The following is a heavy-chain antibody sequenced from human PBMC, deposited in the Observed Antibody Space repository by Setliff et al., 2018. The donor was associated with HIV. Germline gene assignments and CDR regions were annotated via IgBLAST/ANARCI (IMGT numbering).Heavy chain of an antibody. J-gene: IGHJ5*02. CDR1: NYTLINYG. CDR3: VRGHCNSDKCWYTWFDP. Sequence: ASVKVSCKASNYTLINYGVSWVRQAPGQGLEWMGWIGSYSGYTIYAQKFQDRLTMTTDTSTTTASMELRSLRSDDTAVYYCVRGHCNSDKCWYTWFDPWDQGTLVTVSS. CDR2: IGSYSGYT. V-gene: IGHV1-18*01. D-gene: IGHD2-2*01.